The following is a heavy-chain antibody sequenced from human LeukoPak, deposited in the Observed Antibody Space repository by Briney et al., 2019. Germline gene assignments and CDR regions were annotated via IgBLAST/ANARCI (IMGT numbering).Heavy chain of an antibody. D-gene: IGHD5-18*01. Sequence: GASVKVSCKASGYTFTGYYMHWVRQAPAQGLEGLGWFNSNSGDTNYAQKFQGRVTMTRDTSISTAYMELSRLRSDDTAVHYCARDSAPGYTYSLAGIDYWGQGTLVTVSS. CDR3: ARDSAPGYTYSLAGIDY. CDR1: GYTFTGYY. CDR2: FNSNSGDT. J-gene: IGHJ4*02. V-gene: IGHV1-2*02.